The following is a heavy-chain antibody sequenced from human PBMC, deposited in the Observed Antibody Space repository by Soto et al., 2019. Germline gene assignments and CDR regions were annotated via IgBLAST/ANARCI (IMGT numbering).Heavy chain of an antibody. CDR3: AHKRGYYDFWSGYAP. V-gene: IGHV2-5*02. D-gene: IGHD3-3*01. CDR1: GFSLSTSGVG. CDR2: IYWDVDK. J-gene: IGHJ5*02. Sequence: QITLKESGPTLVKPTQTLTLTCTFSGFSLSTSGVGVGWIRQPPGKALEWLALIYWDVDKRYSPSLKSRLTLTKDTSKNQVVLTVTNMDPVDTATYYCAHKRGYYDFWSGYAPWGQGTLVNVSS.